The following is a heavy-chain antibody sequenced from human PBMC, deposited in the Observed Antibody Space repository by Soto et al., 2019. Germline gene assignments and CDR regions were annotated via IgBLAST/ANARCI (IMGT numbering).Heavy chain of an antibody. J-gene: IGHJ5*02. CDR1: GGSISSYY. CDR2: IYYSGST. V-gene: IGHV4-59*01. D-gene: IGHD3-10*01. CDR3: ARDHPLPGGSGKAGWFDP. Sequence: PSETLSLTCTVSGGSISSYYWSWIRQPPGKGLEWIGYIYYSGSTNYNPSLKSRVTISVDTSKNQFSLKLSSVTAADTAVYYCARDHPLPGGSGKAGWFDPWGQGTLVTVSS.